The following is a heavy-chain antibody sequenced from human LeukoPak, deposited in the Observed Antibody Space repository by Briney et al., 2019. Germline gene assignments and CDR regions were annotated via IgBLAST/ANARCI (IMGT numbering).Heavy chain of an antibody. V-gene: IGHV3-23*01. J-gene: IGHJ5*02. CDR1: GFTFSSYG. D-gene: IGHD2-2*02. Sequence: GGSLRLSCAASGFTFSSYGMSWVRQAPGKGLEWVSAISGSGGSTYYADSVKGRFTISRDNSKNTLYLQMNSLRAEDTAVYYCAKDRGPATAIPFDPWGQGTLVTVSS. CDR3: AKDRGPATAIPFDP. CDR2: ISGSGGST.